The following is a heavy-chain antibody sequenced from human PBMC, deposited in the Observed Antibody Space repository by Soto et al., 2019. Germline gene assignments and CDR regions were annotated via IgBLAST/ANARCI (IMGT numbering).Heavy chain of an antibody. CDR2: IWYDGSNK. D-gene: IGHD3-16*01. CDR1: GFTFSSYG. Sequence: QVQLVESGGGVVQPGRSLRLSCAASGFTFSSYGMHWVRQAPGKGLEWVAVIWYDGSNKYYADSVKGRFTISRDNSKNTLYLQMNSLRAEDTAVYYCARDWAVTATYYYYMDVWGKGTTVTVSS. J-gene: IGHJ6*03. CDR3: ARDWAVTATYYYYMDV. V-gene: IGHV3-33*01.